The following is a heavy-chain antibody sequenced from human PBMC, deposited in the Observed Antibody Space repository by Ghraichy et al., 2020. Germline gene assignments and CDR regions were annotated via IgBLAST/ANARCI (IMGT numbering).Heavy chain of an antibody. CDR2: INEGGHGE. CDR3: ARDHRWSFDY. CDR1: GFTFSSFW. V-gene: IGHV3-7*01. D-gene: IGHD4-23*01. Sequence: GGSLRLSCAASGFTFSSFWMTWVRQAPGKGLEWVANINEGGHGEYYVDSVKGRFTISRDNAKNSLFLQMNRLTVEDTAVYYCARDHRWSFDYWGQGTLVTVSS. J-gene: IGHJ4*02.